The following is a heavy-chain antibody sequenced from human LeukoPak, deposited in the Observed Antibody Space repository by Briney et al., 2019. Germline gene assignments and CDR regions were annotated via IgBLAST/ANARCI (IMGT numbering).Heavy chain of an antibody. D-gene: IGHD3-10*02. CDR2: ISGSGGST. J-gene: IGHJ3*02. CDR3: ARGAALGSGSYLDDAFDI. CDR1: GFTFSSYA. Sequence: GGSLRLSCAASGFTFSSYAMSWVRQAPGKGLEWVSAISGSGGSTYYADSVKGRFTISRDNSKNTLYLQMNSLRAEDTAVYYCARGAALGSGSYLDDAFDIWGQGTMVTVSS. V-gene: IGHV3-23*01.